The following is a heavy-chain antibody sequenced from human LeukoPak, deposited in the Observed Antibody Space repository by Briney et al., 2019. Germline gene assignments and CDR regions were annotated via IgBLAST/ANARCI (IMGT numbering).Heavy chain of an antibody. D-gene: IGHD3-3*01. J-gene: IGHJ6*03. CDR3: ARDAIFGVDTYYYYMDV. CDR1: GGSISSDLYY. Sequence: PSQTLSLTCTASGGSISSDLYYWNWIRQPAGKGLEWIGRFYNSGRTNFNPSLKSRVTISVDTSKNQFSLKLSSVTAADTAVYYCARDAIFGVDTYYYYMDVWGKGTTVTVSS. V-gene: IGHV4-61*02. CDR2: FYNSGRT.